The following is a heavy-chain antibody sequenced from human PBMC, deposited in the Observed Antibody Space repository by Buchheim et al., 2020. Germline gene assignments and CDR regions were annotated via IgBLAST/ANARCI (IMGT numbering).Heavy chain of an antibody. CDR1: GFTFSDYY. CDR3: AKSAIAHNWNYMGTNYGMDV. CDR2: ISHTGNTI. D-gene: IGHD1-7*01. V-gene: IGHV3-11*01. J-gene: IGHJ6*02. Sequence: QVQLVESGGGLVKPGGSLRLSCVASGFTFSDYYMTWIRQAPGKGLEWVSYISHTGNTIYYADSVKGRFTISRDNSKNTLYLQMNSLRAEDTAVYYCAKSAIAHNWNYMGTNYGMDVWGQGTT.